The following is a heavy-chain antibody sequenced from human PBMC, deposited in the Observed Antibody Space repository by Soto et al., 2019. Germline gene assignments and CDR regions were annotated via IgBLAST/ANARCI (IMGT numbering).Heavy chain of an antibody. J-gene: IGHJ3*02. CDR3: ATSIWASRITMVRGVSYAFDI. CDR2: INAGNGNT. CDR1: GSTFTSYA. D-gene: IGHD3-10*01. V-gene: IGHV1-3*01. Sequence: ASVKVSCQASGSTFTSYAMHWVRQAPGQRLEWMGWINAGNGNTKYSQKFQGRVTITRDTSASTAYMELSSLRSEDTAVYYCATSIWASRITMVRGVSYAFDIWGQGTMVTVSS.